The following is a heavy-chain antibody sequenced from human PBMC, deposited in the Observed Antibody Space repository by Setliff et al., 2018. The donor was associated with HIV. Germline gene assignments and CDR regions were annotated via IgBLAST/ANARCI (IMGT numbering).Heavy chain of an antibody. V-gene: IGHV4-39*07. CDR1: GGSINSSTYY. CDR2: IYHNGIT. CDR3: ARAEMATIVAFDI. Sequence: SETLSLTCTVSGGSINSSTYYWGWIRQPPGKGLEWIGSIYHNGITYYNPSLKSRVTISVDTSKNQFSLRLSSVTAADTAVYYCARAEMATIVAFDIWGQGTMVTVSS. D-gene: IGHD5-12*01. J-gene: IGHJ3*02.